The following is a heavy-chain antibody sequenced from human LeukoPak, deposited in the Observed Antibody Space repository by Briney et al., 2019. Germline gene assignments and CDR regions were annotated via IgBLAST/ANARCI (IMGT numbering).Heavy chain of an antibody. CDR1: GFTFSSYA. D-gene: IGHD3-10*01. CDR3: AKVDGAALLWLGESNYYYYGMDV. Sequence: GGSLRLSCAASGFTFSSYAMSWVRQAPGKGLEWVSAISGSGGSTYYADSVKGRFTISRDNSKNTLYLQMNSLRAEDTAVYYCAKVDGAALLWLGESNYYYYGMDVWGQGTTVTVSS. V-gene: IGHV3-23*01. J-gene: IGHJ6*02. CDR2: ISGSGGST.